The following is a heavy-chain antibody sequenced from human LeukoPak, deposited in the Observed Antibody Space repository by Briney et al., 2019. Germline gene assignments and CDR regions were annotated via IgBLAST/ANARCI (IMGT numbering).Heavy chain of an antibody. CDR2: IAYDGSRK. D-gene: IGHD3-3*01. CDR3: ARYDSSRFDP. CDR1: GFTFSGYG. V-gene: IGHV3-30*03. Sequence: GRSLRLSCAASGFTFSGYGMHWVRQAPGKGLEWVTGIAYDGSRKHYADSVRGRFTISRDNSRNTMDLQMNSLRVEDTAVYHCARYDSSRFDPWGQGTLVIVSS. J-gene: IGHJ5*02.